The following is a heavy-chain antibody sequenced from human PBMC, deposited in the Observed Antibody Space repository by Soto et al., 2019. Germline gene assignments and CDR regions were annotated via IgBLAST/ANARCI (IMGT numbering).Heavy chain of an antibody. CDR1: GFPFSSTD. J-gene: IGHJ5*01. Sequence: VQVLDSGGGLVQPGGSLRLSCAASGFPFSSTDMSWVRQAPGKGLEWVSTIDGSGGATYYADSVRGRFTISRDNSKNTVYLQMGSLRADDTAVYYCAKNSGWFNSWGQGTLVTVSS. CDR2: IDGSGGAT. V-gene: IGHV3-23*01. CDR3: AKNSGWFNS. D-gene: IGHD3-10*01.